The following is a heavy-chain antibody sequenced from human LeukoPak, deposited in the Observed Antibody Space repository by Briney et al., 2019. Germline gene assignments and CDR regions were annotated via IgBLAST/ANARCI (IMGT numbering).Heavy chain of an antibody. CDR2: ISAYNGNT. J-gene: IGHJ4*02. CDR3: AREQIETPFDY. D-gene: IGHD5-24*01. CDR1: GYTFTSYG. Sequence: ASVRVSCKASGYTFTSYGISWVRQAPGQWREGMGWISAYNGNTNYAQKLQGRVTMTSDTSTSTAYMELRSLRSDDTAVYYCAREQIETPFDYWGQGTLVTVSS. V-gene: IGHV1-18*01.